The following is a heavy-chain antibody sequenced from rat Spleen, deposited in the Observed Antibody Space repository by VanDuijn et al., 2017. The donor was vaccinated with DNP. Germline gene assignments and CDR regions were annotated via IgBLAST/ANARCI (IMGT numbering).Heavy chain of an antibody. CDR3: ARWYNSGYSFDY. D-gene: IGHD4-3*01. CDR2: INTDGGTT. J-gene: IGHJ2*01. Sequence: EVQLVETGGGLVQPGRSLKLSCVASGFTFSRYWMYWIRQAPGKGLDWVASINTDGGTTYYPDSVKGRFTISRDNAKSTLYLQMNSLRSEDMATYYCARWYNSGYSFDYWGQGVMVTVSS. V-gene: IGHV5-58*01. CDR1: GFTFSRYW.